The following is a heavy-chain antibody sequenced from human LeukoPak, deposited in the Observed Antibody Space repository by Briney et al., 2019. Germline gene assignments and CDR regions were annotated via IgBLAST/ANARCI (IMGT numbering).Heavy chain of an antibody. D-gene: IGHD6-13*01. Sequence: SETLSLTCTVSGGSISGYYWSWIRQPPGKGLEWIGYIYYSGSTNYNPSLKSRVTISVDTSKNQFSLKLSSVTAADTAVYYCASLRYSSSWYDYWGQGTLVTVSS. CDR3: ASLRYSSSWYDY. J-gene: IGHJ4*02. V-gene: IGHV4-59*08. CDR1: GGSISGYY. CDR2: IYYSGST.